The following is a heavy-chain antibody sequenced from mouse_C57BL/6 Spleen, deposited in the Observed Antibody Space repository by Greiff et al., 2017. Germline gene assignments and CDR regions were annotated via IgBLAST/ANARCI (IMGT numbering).Heavy chain of an antibody. CDR2: IDPETGGT. CDR3: TRSDCGSSYGDY. V-gene: IGHV1-15*01. Sequence: VQLQQSGAELVRPGASVTLSCKASGYTFTDYEMHWVKQTPVHGLEWIGAIDPETGGTAYNQKFKGKAILTADKSSSTAYMELRSLTSEDSAVYYCTRSDCGSSYGDYWGKGTTLTVSS. CDR1: GYTFTDYE. D-gene: IGHD1-1*01. J-gene: IGHJ2*01.